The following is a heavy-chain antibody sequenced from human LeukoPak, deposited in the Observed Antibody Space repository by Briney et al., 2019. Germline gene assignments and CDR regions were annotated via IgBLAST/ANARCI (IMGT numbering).Heavy chain of an antibody. D-gene: IGHD3-10*01. CDR2: ISGSGGST. J-gene: IGHJ6*03. CDR3: AKDRRFGGYMDV. CDR1: GFTLSSYA. Sequence: GGSLRLSCAASGFTLSSYAMSWVRQAPGKGLEWVSAISGSGGSTYYADSVKGRFTISRDNSKNTLYLQMNSLRAEDTAVYYCAKDRRFGGYMDVWGKGTTVTVSS. V-gene: IGHV3-23*01.